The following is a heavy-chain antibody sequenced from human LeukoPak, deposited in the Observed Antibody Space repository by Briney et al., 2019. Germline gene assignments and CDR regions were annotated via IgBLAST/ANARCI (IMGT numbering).Heavy chain of an antibody. V-gene: IGHV3-48*03. D-gene: IGHD3-10*01. CDR1: GFTFSSND. CDR2: INSGGSTY. Sequence: PGGSLRLSCAASGFTFSSNDMNWVRQAPGKGLEWVSYINSGGSTYYYEDSVKGRITSSTDNATTSLYLQMNSPGATATAVYFCARDGAYCSGSPGCSYYYYCMDVWGQGTTVTVSS. J-gene: IGHJ6*02. CDR3: ARDGAYCSGSPGCSYYYYCMDV.